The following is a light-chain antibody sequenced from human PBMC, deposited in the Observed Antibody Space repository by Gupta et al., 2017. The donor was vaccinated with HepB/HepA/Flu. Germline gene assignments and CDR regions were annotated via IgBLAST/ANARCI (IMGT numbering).Light chain of an antibody. CDR3: HQRSTLVP. V-gene: IGKV3-11*01. CDR2: DAA. Sequence: EIVLTPSPATMSLSPGEISTLSCRDSKSVSSYLAWYQQKPGQAPRLIIYDAANMDPGNTDSFSGRGERKDFTRTSSRPEQEACDVYYDHQRSTLVPFGHGTNVDIK. J-gene: IGKJ3*01. CDR1: KSVSSY.